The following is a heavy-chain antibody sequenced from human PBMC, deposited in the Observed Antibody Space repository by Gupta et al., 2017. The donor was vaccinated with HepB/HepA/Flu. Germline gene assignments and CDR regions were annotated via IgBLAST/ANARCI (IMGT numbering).Heavy chain of an antibody. CDR1: GFTFAGYV. CDR2: MTGAGSHT. Sequence: EVQLLESGGGLVQPGESLRLSCATSGFTFAGYVMHWVRQAPGKGLELVSTMTGAGSHTFYADSVKGRFTISRDNSKSTLFLQMTSLRAEDTAVYYCARRGGEVYGASDSWGQGTLVSVSS. J-gene: IGHJ4*02. CDR3: ARRGGEVYGASDS. D-gene: IGHD3-10*01. V-gene: IGHV3-23*01.